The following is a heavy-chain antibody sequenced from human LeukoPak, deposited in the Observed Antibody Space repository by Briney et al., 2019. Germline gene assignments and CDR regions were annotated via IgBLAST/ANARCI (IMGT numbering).Heavy chain of an antibody. J-gene: IGHJ4*02. CDR2: INHSGST. CDR3: ARGAATIAL. Sequence: SETLSLTCAVYGGSFSGYYWSWIRQPPGKGLEWIGEINHSGSTNYNPSLKSRVTISVDTSKNQFSLKLSSVTAADTAVYYCARGAATIALWGQGTLVTVSS. V-gene: IGHV4-34*01. D-gene: IGHD5-12*01. CDR1: GGSFSGYY.